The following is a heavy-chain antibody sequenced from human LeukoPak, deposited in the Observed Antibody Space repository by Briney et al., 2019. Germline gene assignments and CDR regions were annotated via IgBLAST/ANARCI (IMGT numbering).Heavy chain of an antibody. J-gene: IGHJ4*02. CDR2: IYYSGST. CDR1: GGSISSSSYY. V-gene: IGHV4-39*01. D-gene: IGHD2-2*02. CDR3: ASTLKYPLDY. Sequence: PSETLSLTCTVSGGSISSSSYYWGWIRQPPGKGLEWIGSIYYSGSTYYNPSLKSRVTISVDTSKNQFSLKLSSVTAADTAVYYCASTLKYPLDYWGQGTLVTVSS.